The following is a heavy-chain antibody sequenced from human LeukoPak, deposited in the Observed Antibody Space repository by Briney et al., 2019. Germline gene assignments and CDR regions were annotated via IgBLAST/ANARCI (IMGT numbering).Heavy chain of an antibody. D-gene: IGHD5-12*01. CDR1: GGSISSSRYY. CDR3: ARETFPDLRLPWGDY. V-gene: IGHV4-39*07. Sequence: ASETLSLTCTVSGGSISSSRYYWGWIRQPPGKGLEWIGSIYYSGSTYYNPSLKSRVTISVDTSKNQFSLKLSSVTAADTAVYYCARETFPDLRLPWGDYWGQGTLVTVSS. J-gene: IGHJ4*02. CDR2: IYYSGST.